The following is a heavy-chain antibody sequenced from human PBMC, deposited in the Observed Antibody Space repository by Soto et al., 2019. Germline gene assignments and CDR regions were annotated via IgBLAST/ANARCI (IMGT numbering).Heavy chain of an antibody. CDR2: INSDGSST. V-gene: IGHV3-74*01. J-gene: IGHJ6*02. D-gene: IGHD6-19*01. CDR1: GFTFSSYW. CDR3: ARSYSSGWYYYYGMDV. Sequence: GGSLRLSCAASGFTFSSYWMHWVRQAPGKGLVWVSRINSDGSSTSYADSVKGRFTISRDNAKNTLYLQMNSLRAEDTAVYYCARSYSSGWYYYYGMDVWGQGTTVTASS.